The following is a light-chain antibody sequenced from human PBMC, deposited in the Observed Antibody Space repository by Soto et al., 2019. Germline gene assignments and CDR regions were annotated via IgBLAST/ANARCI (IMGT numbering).Light chain of an antibody. J-gene: IGKJ4*01. CDR1: QSVYNY. CDR3: QQRRNWPVT. CDR2: DSS. Sequence: EIVLTQSPATLSLSPGERATLSCRASQSVYNYLAWYQQKPGQAPRLLIYDSSNRATGIPARFSGSGSGTDFTLTISSIEHEDFAVYFCQQRRNWPVTFGGGTKVEIK. V-gene: IGKV3-11*01.